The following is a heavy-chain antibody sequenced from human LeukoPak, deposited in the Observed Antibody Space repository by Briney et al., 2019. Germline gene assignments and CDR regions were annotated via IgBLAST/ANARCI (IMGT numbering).Heavy chain of an antibody. Sequence: GGSLRLSCAASGFTFSSYAMHWVRQAPGKGLEWVAVISYDGSNKYYADSVKGRFTISRDNSKNTLYLQMNSLRAEDTAVYYCARDDIVLMVYASTYWGQGTLVTVSS. CDR2: ISYDGSNK. CDR3: ARDDIVLMVYASTY. V-gene: IGHV3-30-3*01. J-gene: IGHJ4*02. D-gene: IGHD2-8*01. CDR1: GFTFSSYA.